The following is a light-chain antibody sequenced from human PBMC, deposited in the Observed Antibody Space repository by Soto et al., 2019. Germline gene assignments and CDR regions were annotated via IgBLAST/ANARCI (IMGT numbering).Light chain of an antibody. Sequence: DIQMTQSPSSLSASVGDRVTITCRASQAIRNDVGRYQQKPGKGPKRLIYVASRLESGVPSRFSGSCFGTEFTLTISGLQPDDFATYYCLQHNSYPWTFGQGTRVEIK. CDR3: LQHNSYPWT. CDR2: VAS. J-gene: IGKJ1*01. V-gene: IGKV1-17*01. CDR1: QAIRND.